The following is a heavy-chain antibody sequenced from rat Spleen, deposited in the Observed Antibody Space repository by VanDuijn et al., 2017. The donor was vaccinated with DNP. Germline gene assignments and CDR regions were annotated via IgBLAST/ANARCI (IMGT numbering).Heavy chain of an antibody. V-gene: IGHV5-20*01. CDR3: TTGSSDWFAY. CDR1: GFAFSHYA. CDR2: ISNSGDGT. J-gene: IGHJ3*01. Sequence: EVQLVESGGGLVQPGRSLKLSCAASGFAFSHYAMAWVRQAPTKGLEWVASISNSGDGTYYQDSVKGRFTISRDNAKSRLYLQMDSLRSEDTATYYCTTGSSDWFAYWGQGTLVTVSS.